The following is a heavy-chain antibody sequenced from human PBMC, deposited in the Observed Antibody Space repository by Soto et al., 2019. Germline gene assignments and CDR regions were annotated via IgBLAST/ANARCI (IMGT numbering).Heavy chain of an antibody. D-gene: IGHD2-2*01. CDR1: GGSISSGGYY. CDR2: IYYSGST. V-gene: IGHV4-31*03. CDR3: ARTFLGYCSSSGCYPVSVFRNSFDH. J-gene: IGHJ5*02. Sequence: SETLSLTCTVSGGSISSGGYYWSWIRQHPGKGLEWIGYIYYSGSTYYNPSLKSRVTISVDTSKNKFSLKLSSVTAADTAVYYCARTFLGYCSSSGCYPVSVFRNSFDHWGQGTLVTVSS.